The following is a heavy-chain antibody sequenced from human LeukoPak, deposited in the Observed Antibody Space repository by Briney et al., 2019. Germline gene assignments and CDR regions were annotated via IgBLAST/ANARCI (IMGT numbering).Heavy chain of an antibody. CDR2: IYYRRST. CDR1: GGSISSYY. J-gene: IGHJ5*02. D-gene: IGHD2-21*01. Sequence: SETLSLTCTVSGGSISSYYWSWIRQPPGEGLEWIGYIYYRRSTNYNPSLKSRVTMSVDTSKNQFSLKLSSVTAADTAMYYCARGGGGDNAWFDPWGQGTLVTISS. CDR3: ARGGGGDNAWFDP. V-gene: IGHV4-59*01.